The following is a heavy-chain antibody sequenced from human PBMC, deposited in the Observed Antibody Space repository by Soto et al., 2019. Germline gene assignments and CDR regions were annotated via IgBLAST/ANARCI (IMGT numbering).Heavy chain of an antibody. CDR2: IWFDGSKK. Sequence: QVQLVESGGGVVQPGTSLRLSCAASGFSFNTHGMHWIRQTPAKGLEWVAVIWFDGSKKYYEDSVTGRFTISRDNSRSALYLEMDRLRVEDTGVYYCARSSGLGIDFWGPGTLVTVSS. CDR3: ARSSGLGIDF. V-gene: IGHV3-33*01. D-gene: IGHD6-19*01. CDR1: GFSFNTHG. J-gene: IGHJ4*02.